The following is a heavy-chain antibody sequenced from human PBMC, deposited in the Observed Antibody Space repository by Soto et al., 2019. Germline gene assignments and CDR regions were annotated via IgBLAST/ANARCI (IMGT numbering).Heavy chain of an antibody. J-gene: IGHJ4*02. Sequence: GGSLRLSCAASGFSVSKYWMSWVRQAPGKGPEWVANIKQDESERYYVDSVKGRFTISRDNAKNSLYLQMNSLRADDTAIYYCARVGLMVFASPLDYWGQGTLVTVSS. D-gene: IGHD2-8*01. CDR1: GFSVSKYW. CDR2: IKQDESER. V-gene: IGHV3-7*05. CDR3: ARVGLMVFASPLDY.